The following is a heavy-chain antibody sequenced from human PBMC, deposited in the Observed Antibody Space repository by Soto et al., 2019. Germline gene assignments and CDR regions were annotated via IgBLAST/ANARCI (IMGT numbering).Heavy chain of an antibody. Sequence: GASVKVSCKASGGTFSSYAISWVRQAPGQGLEWMGGIIPIFGTANYAQKFQDRVTITADESTSTAYMELSSLRSEDTAVYYCARDLAVDDTAKPNKYYGMDVWGQGTTVTVSS. D-gene: IGHD2-15*01. J-gene: IGHJ6*02. V-gene: IGHV1-69*13. CDR3: ARDLAVDDTAKPNKYYGMDV. CDR2: IIPIFGTA. CDR1: GGTFSSYA.